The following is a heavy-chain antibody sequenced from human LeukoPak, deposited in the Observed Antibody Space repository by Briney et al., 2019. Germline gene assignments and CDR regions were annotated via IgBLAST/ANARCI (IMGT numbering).Heavy chain of an antibody. V-gene: IGHV1-18*01. CDR1: GYTFTSYG. CDR3: ARDGAPYCSSTSCYTGFDY. CDR2: ISAYNGNT. Sequence: ASVKVSCKASGYTFTSYGISWVRQAPGQGLEWMGWISAYNGNTNYAQKLQGRVTMTTDTSTSTAYMELRSLRSDDTAVYYCARDGAPYCSSTSCYTGFDYWGQGTLVTVSS. D-gene: IGHD2-2*02. J-gene: IGHJ4*02.